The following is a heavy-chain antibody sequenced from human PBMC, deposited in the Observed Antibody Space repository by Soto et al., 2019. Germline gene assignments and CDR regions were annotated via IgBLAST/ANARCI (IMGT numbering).Heavy chain of an antibody. Sequence: QVQLQESGPGLVKPSQTLSLTCTVSGGSISSGDYYWSWIRQPPGKGLEWIGYIYYSGSTYYNPSLKSRVIISVDTYKNQFSLKLSSVTAADTAVYYCAREGGIVGATTVDYWGQGTLVTVSS. CDR2: IYYSGST. D-gene: IGHD1-26*01. J-gene: IGHJ4*02. V-gene: IGHV4-30-4*01. CDR1: GGSISSGDYY. CDR3: AREGGIVGATTVDY.